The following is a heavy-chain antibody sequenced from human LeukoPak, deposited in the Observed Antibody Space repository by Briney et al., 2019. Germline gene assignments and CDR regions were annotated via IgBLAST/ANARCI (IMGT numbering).Heavy chain of an antibody. J-gene: IGHJ5*02. V-gene: IGHV4-34*01. Sequence: PSETLSLTCAVYGGSLSGYYWSWIRQPPGKGLEWIGEINHSGSTNYNPSLKSRVTISVDTSKNQFSLKLSSVTAADTAVYYCARVLLADTVTTAWGQGTLVTVSS. CDR1: GGSLSGYY. D-gene: IGHD4-17*01. CDR3: ARVLLADTVTTA. CDR2: INHSGST.